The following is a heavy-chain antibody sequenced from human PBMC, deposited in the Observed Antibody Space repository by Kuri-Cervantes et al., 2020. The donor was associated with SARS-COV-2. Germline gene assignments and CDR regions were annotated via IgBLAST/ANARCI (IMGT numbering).Heavy chain of an antibody. CDR2: ISAYNGNT. V-gene: IGHV1-18*01. J-gene: IGHJ6*01. D-gene: IGHD2-2*01. CDR1: GYTFTSYG. Sequence: ASVKVSCKASGYTFTSYGISWERQAPGQGLEWMGWISAYNGNTNYAQKPQGRVTMTTDTSTSTAYMELSSLRSEDTAVYYCASPLYDHPAAKTPYYYYGMDVWGQGNTVNGSS. CDR3: ASPLYDHPAAKTPYYYYGMDV.